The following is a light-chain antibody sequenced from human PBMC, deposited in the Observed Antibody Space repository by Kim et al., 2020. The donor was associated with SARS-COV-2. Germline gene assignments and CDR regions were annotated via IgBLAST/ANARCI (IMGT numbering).Light chain of an antibody. CDR3: NSRDSNDNVV. J-gene: IGLJ2*01. Sequence: VGLGPTARITCQGDSLRSYYATWYQQKPGQAPILVIYGKNNRPSGIPDRFSGSSSGNTASLTITGTQASDEANYYCNSRDSNDNVVFGGGTQLTVL. CDR1: SLRSYY. CDR2: GKN. V-gene: IGLV3-19*01.